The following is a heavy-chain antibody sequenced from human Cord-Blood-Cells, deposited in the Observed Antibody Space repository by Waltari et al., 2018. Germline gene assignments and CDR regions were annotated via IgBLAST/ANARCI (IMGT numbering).Heavy chain of an antibody. CDR1: GYTLTELS. V-gene: IGHV1-24*01. CDR2: FDPEDGET. J-gene: IGHJ4*02. CDR3: ATEGITMVRGVTLFDY. Sequence: QVQLVQSGDEVKKPGASVKVSCKVSGYTLTELSMHWVRQHPGKGLEWMGGFDPEDGETIYAQKFQGRVTMTEDTSTDTAYMELSSLRSEDTAVYYCATEGITMVRGVTLFDYWGQGTLVTVSS. D-gene: IGHD3-10*01.